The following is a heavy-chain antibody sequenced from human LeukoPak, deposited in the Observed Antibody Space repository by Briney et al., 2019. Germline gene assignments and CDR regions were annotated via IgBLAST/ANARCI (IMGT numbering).Heavy chain of an antibody. CDR2: ISGSGGST. D-gene: IGHD3-10*01. CDR1: GFTVSSKY. Sequence: GGSLRLSCAASGFTVSSKYMSWVRQAPGKGLEWVSAISGSGGSTYYADSVKGRFTISRDNSKNTLYLQMNSLRAEDTAVYYCAKDGALWFGDWGQGTTVTVSS. V-gene: IGHV3-23*01. J-gene: IGHJ6*02. CDR3: AKDGALWFGD.